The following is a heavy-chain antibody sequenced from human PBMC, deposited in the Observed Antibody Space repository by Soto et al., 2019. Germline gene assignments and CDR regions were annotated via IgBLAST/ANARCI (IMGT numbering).Heavy chain of an antibody. D-gene: IGHD3-10*01. CDR3: ARGGLIRLDRGYYYYGMDV. V-gene: IGHV1-69*13. Sequence: SVKVSCKASGGTFSSYAISWVRQAPGQGLEWMGGIIPIFGTANYAQKFQGRVTITADESTSTAYMELSSLRSEDTAVYYCARGGLIRLDRGYYYYGMDVWGQGTTVTVSS. CDR1: GGTFSSYA. J-gene: IGHJ6*02. CDR2: IIPIFGTA.